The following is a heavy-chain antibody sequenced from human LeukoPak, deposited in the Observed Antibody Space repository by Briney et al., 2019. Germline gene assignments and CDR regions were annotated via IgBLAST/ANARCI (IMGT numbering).Heavy chain of an antibody. D-gene: IGHD3-10*01. Sequence: GRTLRLSCAASGFTFSSYGMSWVRQAPGKGLEWVSTISGSGDRTYYADSVKGRFTISRDNSKNTLFLHMNSLRAEDTAVYSCAKGYYGSGSYGWFDYWGQGTLVTVSS. CDR3: AKGYYGSGSYGWFDY. J-gene: IGHJ4*02. CDR2: ISGSGDRT. V-gene: IGHV3-23*01. CDR1: GFTFSSYG.